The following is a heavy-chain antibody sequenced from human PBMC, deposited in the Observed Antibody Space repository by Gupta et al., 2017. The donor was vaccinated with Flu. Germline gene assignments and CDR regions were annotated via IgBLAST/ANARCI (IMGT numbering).Heavy chain of an antibody. CDR2: IYSGGST. Sequence: EVQLVESGGGLVQPGGSLRLSCAASGFTVSSNYMSWVRQAPGKGLEWVSVIYSGGSTYYADSVKGRFTISRDNSKNTLYLQMNSLRAEDTAVYYCAWGTYGSGTNGMDVWGQGTTVTVSS. CDR3: AWGTYGSGTNGMDV. CDR1: GFTVSSNY. D-gene: IGHD3-10*01. J-gene: IGHJ6*02. V-gene: IGHV3-66*02.